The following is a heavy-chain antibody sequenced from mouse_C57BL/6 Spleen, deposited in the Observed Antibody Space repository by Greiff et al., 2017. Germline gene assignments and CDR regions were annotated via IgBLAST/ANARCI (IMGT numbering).Heavy chain of an antibody. CDR2: ISYDGSN. D-gene: IGHD2-5*01. CDR1: GYSITSGYY. Sequence: DVKLQESGPGLVKPSQSLSLTCSVTGYSITSGYYWNWIRQFPGNKLEWMGYISYDGSNNYNPSLKNRISITRDTSKNQFFLKLNSVPTEDTATYYWARVGSNYEGFAYWGQGTLVTVSA. CDR3: ARVGSNYEGFAY. V-gene: IGHV3-6*01. J-gene: IGHJ3*01.